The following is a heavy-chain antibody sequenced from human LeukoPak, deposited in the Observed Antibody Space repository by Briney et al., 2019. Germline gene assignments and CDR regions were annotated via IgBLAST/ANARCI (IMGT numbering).Heavy chain of an antibody. CDR2: ISYDGSNK. J-gene: IGHJ4*02. V-gene: IGHV3-30*04. D-gene: IGHD2-2*01. CDR3: ARGHCSSTSCYADY. CDR1: GFTFSSYA. Sequence: PGGSLRLSCAASGFTFSSYAMHWVRQAPGKGLEWVAVISYDGSNKYCADSVKGRFTISRDNSKNTLYLQMNSLRAEDTAVYYCARGHCSSTSCYADYWGQGTLVTVSS.